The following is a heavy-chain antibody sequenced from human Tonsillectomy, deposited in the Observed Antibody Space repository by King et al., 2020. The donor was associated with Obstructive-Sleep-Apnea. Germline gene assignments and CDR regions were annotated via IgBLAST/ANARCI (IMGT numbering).Heavy chain of an antibody. Sequence: VQLVESGAEVKKPGESLRISCKGSGYSFTSYWISWVRQMPGKGLEWMGRIDPSDSYTNYSPSFQGHVTISADKSISTAYLQWSSLKASDTAMYYCARGTLPHYDFWSGYHSDAFDIWGQGTMVTVSS. J-gene: IGHJ3*02. CDR3: ARGTLPHYDFWSGYHSDAFDI. D-gene: IGHD3-3*01. V-gene: IGHV5-10-1*03. CDR2: IDPSDSYT. CDR1: GYSFTSYW.